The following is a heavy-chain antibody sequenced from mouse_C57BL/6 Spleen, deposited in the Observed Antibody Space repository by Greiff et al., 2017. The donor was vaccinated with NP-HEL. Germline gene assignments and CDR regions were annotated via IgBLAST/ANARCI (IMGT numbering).Heavy chain of an antibody. CDR2: IYPGDGDT. Sequence: VQLQQSGPELVKPGASVKISCKASGYAFSSSWMNWVKQRPGKGLEWIGRIYPGDGDTNYNGKFKGKATLTADKSSSTAYMQLSSLTSEDSAVCYCARGKGDYWGQGTTLTVSS. CDR1: GYAFSSSW. J-gene: IGHJ2*01. D-gene: IGHD1-3*01. CDR3: ARGKGDY. V-gene: IGHV1-82*01.